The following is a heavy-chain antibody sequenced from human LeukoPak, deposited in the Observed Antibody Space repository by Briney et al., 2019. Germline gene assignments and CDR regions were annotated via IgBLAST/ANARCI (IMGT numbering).Heavy chain of an antibody. CDR3: AKGQYGSVDFDY. CDR2: ISGSGGST. V-gene: IGHV3-23*01. Sequence: PGGTLRLSCAASGFTFSSYGMSWVRQAPGKGLEWVSAISGSGGSTYYADSVKGRFTISRDNSKNTLYLQMNSLRAEDTAVYYCAKGQYGSVDFDYWGQGTLVTVSS. CDR1: GFTFSSYG. D-gene: IGHD3-10*01. J-gene: IGHJ4*02.